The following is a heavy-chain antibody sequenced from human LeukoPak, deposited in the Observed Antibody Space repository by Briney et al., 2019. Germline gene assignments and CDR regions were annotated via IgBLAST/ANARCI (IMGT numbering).Heavy chain of an antibody. J-gene: IGHJ3*02. CDR1: GVAFSSYS. Sequence: PGGSLRLSCAASGVAFSSYSMNWVRQAPGKGLDWVSSISSSSSCIYYADSVKGRFTISRDNAKNSLYLQMNSLRAEDTAVYYCARDAAAADAFDIWGQGTMVTVSS. CDR3: ARDAAAADAFDI. CDR2: ISSSSSCI. D-gene: IGHD6-13*01. V-gene: IGHV3-21*01.